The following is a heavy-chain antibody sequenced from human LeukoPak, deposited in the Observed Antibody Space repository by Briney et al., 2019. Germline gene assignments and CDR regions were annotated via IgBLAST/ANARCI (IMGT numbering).Heavy chain of an antibody. J-gene: IGHJ4*02. CDR3: AKERAVRGVQPLDY. CDR1: GFTFSSYA. CDR2: LSDSGRLT. V-gene: IGHV3-23*02. D-gene: IGHD3-10*01. Sequence: GGSLRLSCVASGFTFSSYAMTWVRQAPGKGLEWVSSLSDSGRLTYQRESVKGRFSISRDNSLNTLYLNMNSLIAEDTAVYFCAKERAVRGVQPLDYWGQGTLVIVSS.